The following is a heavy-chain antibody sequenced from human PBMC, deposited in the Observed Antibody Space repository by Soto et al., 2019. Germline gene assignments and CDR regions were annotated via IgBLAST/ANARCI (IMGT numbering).Heavy chain of an antibody. CDR3: ASYGSGPVGWFDP. CDR2: IYYSGST. CDR1: GGSISSYY. Sequence: QVQLQESGPGLVKPSETLSLTCTVSGGSISSYYWSWIRQPPGKGLEWIGYIYYSGSTNYNPSLKSRVTISIDTSKNQFSLKLSSVTAADTAVYYCASYGSGPVGWFDPWGQGTLVTVSS. D-gene: IGHD3-10*01. V-gene: IGHV4-59*01. J-gene: IGHJ5*02.